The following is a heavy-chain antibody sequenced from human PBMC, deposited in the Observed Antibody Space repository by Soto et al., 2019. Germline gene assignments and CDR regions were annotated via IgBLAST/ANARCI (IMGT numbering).Heavy chain of an antibody. J-gene: IGHJ4*02. D-gene: IGHD3-10*01. Sequence: ASVKVSCKVSGYTLTELSMHWVRQAPGKGLEWMGGFDPEDGETIYAQKFQGRVTMTEDTSTDTAYMELSSLRSEDTAVYYCATAFFTMVRGGIIHQGTYYFDYWGQGTLVTVSS. V-gene: IGHV1-24*01. CDR2: FDPEDGET. CDR1: GYTLTELS. CDR3: ATAFFTMVRGGIIHQGTYYFDY.